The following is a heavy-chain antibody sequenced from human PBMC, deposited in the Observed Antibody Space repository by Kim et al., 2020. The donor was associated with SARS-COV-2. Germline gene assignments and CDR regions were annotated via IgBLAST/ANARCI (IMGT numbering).Heavy chain of an antibody. CDR3: ARDQGDSWRSPGAFDI. CDR1: GTNSSGGYH. D-gene: IGHD3-16*01. J-gene: IGHJ3*02. CDR2: IYYSGST. V-gene: IGHV4-31*02. Sequence: GTNSSGGYHWSWIRQHPGKGLEWIGYIYYSGSTYYNPSLKSRVTISVDTSKNQFSLKLSSVTAADTAVYYCARDQGDSWRSPGAFDIW.